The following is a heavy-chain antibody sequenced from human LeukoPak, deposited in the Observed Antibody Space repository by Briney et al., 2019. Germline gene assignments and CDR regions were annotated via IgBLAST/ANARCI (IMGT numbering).Heavy chain of an antibody. CDR1: GYSFTSYW. CDR3: ARHVGATPAFDI. V-gene: IGHV5-51*01. CDR2: IYPGGSDT. Sequence: GESLQISCKGSGYSFTSYWIGWVRHMHGEGLEWMGIIYPGGSDTRYNPSVQSHVTISADKSISTAYLQWSSLKASDTAMYYCARHVGATPAFDIWGQGTMVTVSS. J-gene: IGHJ3*02. D-gene: IGHD1-26*01.